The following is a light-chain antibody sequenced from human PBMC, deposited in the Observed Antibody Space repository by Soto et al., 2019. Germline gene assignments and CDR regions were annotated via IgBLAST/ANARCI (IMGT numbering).Light chain of an antibody. Sequence: DIQMTQSPTSLSASVGDRVTITCRASQDIRNFVAWYQQKPGKAPKLLIYAASTLQSGVPSRFSGSGSGTDFTLTNNSLQPDDAATYSCQNYSSVPVFGPGTKVEIK. J-gene: IGKJ3*01. V-gene: IGKV1-27*01. CDR3: QNYSSVPV. CDR1: QDIRNF. CDR2: AAS.